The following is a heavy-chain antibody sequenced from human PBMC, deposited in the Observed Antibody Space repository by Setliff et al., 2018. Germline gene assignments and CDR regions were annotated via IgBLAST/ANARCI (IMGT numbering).Heavy chain of an antibody. V-gene: IGHV4-39*01. Sequence: LSLTCTVSGASLNSGTYYWGWIRQPPGKGLEWIGRIYYRGDTYYNASLKGRLTISVDTAQNQFSPRLTSVTAADTAVYYCARTGTYRYFDYWGQGALVTVSS. CDR1: GASLNSGTYY. D-gene: IGHD1-1*01. CDR2: IYYRGDT. CDR3: ARTGTYRYFDY. J-gene: IGHJ4*02.